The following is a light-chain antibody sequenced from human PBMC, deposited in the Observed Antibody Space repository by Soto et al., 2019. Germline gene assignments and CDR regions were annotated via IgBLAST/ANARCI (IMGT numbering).Light chain of an antibody. CDR1: SSDVGRYNY. J-gene: IGLJ1*01. V-gene: IGLV2-14*03. Sequence: QSVLTQPASVSGSPGQSITISCTGTSSDVGRYNYVSWYQQHPGKAPTLIIYDVINRPSGVSHRFSASKSGNTASLTISGLQAEDEADSSCTSYTTSDTYVIGTGTKVTVL. CDR2: DVI. CDR3: TSYTTSDTYV.